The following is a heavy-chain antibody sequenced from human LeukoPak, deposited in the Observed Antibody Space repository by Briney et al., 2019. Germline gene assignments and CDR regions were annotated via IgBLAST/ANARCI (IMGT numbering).Heavy chain of an antibody. J-gene: IGHJ4*02. V-gene: IGHV1-18*04. Sequence: ASVKVSCKASGYPLSSYSMSWVRQVAGQGLEWMGWINAFNGNRDHAQNFQGRLTMTTDTSTSTVYMELRSLRSDDTAVYYCARHLVSNSWYVGFFDYWGQGTLVTVSS. CDR2: INAFNGNR. CDR1: GYPLSSYS. D-gene: IGHD6-13*01. CDR3: ARHLVSNSWYVGFFDY.